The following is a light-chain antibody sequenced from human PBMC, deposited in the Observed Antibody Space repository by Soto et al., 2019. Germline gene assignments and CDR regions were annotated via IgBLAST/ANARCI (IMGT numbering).Light chain of an antibody. Sequence: QSALTQPPSASGSPGQSVTISCTGTSSDVGAYKYVSWYQQYPGKAPKLMIYEVTKRPSGVPDRFSGSKSGNTASLTVSGLQAEDEADSYCPSSVCNDIWVFGGGTKVTVL. J-gene: IGLJ3*02. V-gene: IGLV2-8*01. CDR1: SSDVGAYKY. CDR3: PSSVCNDIWV. CDR2: EVT.